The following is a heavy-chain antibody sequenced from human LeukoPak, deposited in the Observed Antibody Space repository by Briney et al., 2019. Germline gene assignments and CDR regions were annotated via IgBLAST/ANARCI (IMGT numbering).Heavy chain of an antibody. Sequence: VASVKVSCKASGGTFSSYAISWVRQAPGQGLEWMGGIIPIFGTANYAQKFQGRVTITADESTSTAYMELSSLRSEDTAVYYCASSYSSSWYYFDYWGQGTLVTVSS. J-gene: IGHJ4*02. D-gene: IGHD6-13*01. CDR2: IIPIFGTA. V-gene: IGHV1-69*13. CDR1: GGTFSSYA. CDR3: ASSYSSSWYYFDY.